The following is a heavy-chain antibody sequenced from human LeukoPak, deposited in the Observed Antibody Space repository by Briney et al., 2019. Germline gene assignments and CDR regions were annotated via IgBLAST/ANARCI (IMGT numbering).Heavy chain of an antibody. CDR1: AFTVGDYA. Sequence: GVSLRLSCTASAFTVGDYAMNGVRQAPGKGLEWLGFVRGKPYGSTTEYAASVKGRFTISRDDSKSIAYLQMNSLKTEDTAVYYCTRAQTEVGAKYYFDYWGQGTLVTVSS. J-gene: IGHJ4*02. D-gene: IGHD1-26*01. CDR3: TRAQTEVGAKYYFDY. V-gene: IGHV3-49*04. CDR2: VRGKPYGSTT.